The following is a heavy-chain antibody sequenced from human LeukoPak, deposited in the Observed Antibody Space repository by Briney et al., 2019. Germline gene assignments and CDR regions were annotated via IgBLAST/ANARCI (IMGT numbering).Heavy chain of an antibody. CDR3: ARPTSWVNYFDP. Sequence: PSETLSLSCAVLGGSFSGYYWSWIRQPPGEGLEWIGEISHSGSTNYNPSLKSRVTISLDMSKNHFSLKLNSVTAADTAVYYCARPTSWVNYFDPWGQGTLVTVSS. D-gene: IGHD1-7*01. CDR1: GGSFSGYY. CDR2: ISHSGST. J-gene: IGHJ5*02. V-gene: IGHV4-34*01.